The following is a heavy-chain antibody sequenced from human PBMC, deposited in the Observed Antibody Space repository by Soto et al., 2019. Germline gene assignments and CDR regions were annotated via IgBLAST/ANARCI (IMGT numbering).Heavy chain of an antibody. Sequence: GASVKVSCKASGGTFSSYAISWVRQAPGQGLEWMGGIIPIFGTANYAQKFQGRVTITADESTSTAYMELSSLRSEDTAVYYCARDIGPYWYFDLWGRGTLVTVSS. D-gene: IGHD2-15*01. V-gene: IGHV1-69*13. CDR2: IIPIFGTA. CDR3: ARDIGPYWYFDL. J-gene: IGHJ2*01. CDR1: GGTFSSYA.